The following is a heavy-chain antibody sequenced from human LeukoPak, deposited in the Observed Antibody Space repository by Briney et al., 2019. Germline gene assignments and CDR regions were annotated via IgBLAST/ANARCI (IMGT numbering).Heavy chain of an antibody. Sequence: ASVKVSCKASGGTFSSYAIIWVRQAPGQGLEWMGRIIPILGIANYAQKFQGRVTITADKSTSTAYMELSSLRSEDTAVYYCARSGALWFGELQDGWFDPWGQGTLVTVSS. J-gene: IGHJ5*02. D-gene: IGHD3-10*01. CDR3: ARSGALWFGELQDGWFDP. CDR2: IIPILGIA. CDR1: GGTFSSYA. V-gene: IGHV1-69*04.